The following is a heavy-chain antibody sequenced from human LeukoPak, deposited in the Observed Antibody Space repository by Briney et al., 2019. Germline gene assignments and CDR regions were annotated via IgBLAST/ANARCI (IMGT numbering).Heavy chain of an antibody. Sequence: ASVKVSCKASGYTFTSYYMHWVRQAPAQGLEWMGIINPTGGSTSYAQKFQGRVTMTRDMSTSTVYMELSSLRSEDTAVYYCATVAPAGGYSYGYLDYWGQGTLVTVSS. CDR2: INPTGGST. CDR3: ATVAPAGGYSYGYLDY. J-gene: IGHJ4*02. CDR1: GYTFTSYY. V-gene: IGHV1-46*01. D-gene: IGHD5-18*01.